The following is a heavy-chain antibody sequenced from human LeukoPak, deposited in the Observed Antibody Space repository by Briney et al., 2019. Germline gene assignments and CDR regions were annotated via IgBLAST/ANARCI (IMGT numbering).Heavy chain of an antibody. CDR1: GYTFTGHY. CDR2: INPNSGGT. Sequence: ASVKVSCKASGYTFTGHYMHWVRQAPGQGLEWMGWINPNSGGTNYAQKFQGRVTMTRDTSISTAYMELSRLRSDDTAVYYCARGGNSITIFGVVIIPDGYYYGMDVWGQGTTVTVSS. D-gene: IGHD3-3*01. V-gene: IGHV1-2*02. J-gene: IGHJ6*02. CDR3: ARGGNSITIFGVVIIPDGYYYGMDV.